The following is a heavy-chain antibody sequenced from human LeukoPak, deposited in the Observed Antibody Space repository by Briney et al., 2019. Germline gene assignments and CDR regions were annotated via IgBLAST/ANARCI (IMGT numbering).Heavy chain of an antibody. J-gene: IGHJ4*02. CDR3: ARAGSWFLDY. V-gene: IGHV4-4*02. CDR2: IYHSGST. CDR1: GGSISTNW. Sequence: SETLSLTCAVSGGSISTNWWSWVRQPPGKGLEWIGEIYHSGSTNYNPSLKSRVTLPVDTSKNQLSLNLNSVTAADTAVYYCARAGSWFLDYWGQGTLVTVSS. D-gene: IGHD6-13*01.